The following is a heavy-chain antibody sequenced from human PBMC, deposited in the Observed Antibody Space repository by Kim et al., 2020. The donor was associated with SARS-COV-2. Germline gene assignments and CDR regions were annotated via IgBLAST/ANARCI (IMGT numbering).Heavy chain of an antibody. D-gene: IGHD1-1*01. CDR3: ARLPLLWKYYYYGMDV. V-gene: IGHV4-39*01. Sequence: SETLSLTCTVSGGSISSSSYYWGWIRQPPGKGLEWIGSIYYSGSTYYNPSLKSRVTISVDTSKNQFSLKLSSVTAADTAVYYCARLPLLWKYYYYGMDVWGQGTTVTVSS. CDR1: GGSISSSSYY. CDR2: IYYSGST. J-gene: IGHJ6*02.